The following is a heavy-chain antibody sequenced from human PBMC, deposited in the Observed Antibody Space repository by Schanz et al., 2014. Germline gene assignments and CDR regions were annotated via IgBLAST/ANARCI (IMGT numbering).Heavy chain of an antibody. CDR2: IKPDGSEK. CDR3: AREVGGSFGQHY. D-gene: IGHD1-26*01. J-gene: IGHJ4*02. V-gene: IGHV3-7*01. Sequence: EVRLVESGGGLVQPGGSLRLSCAASGFTFSAYWMTWVRQAPGKGLDWVGIIKPDGSEKFYVDSVKGRFTISRDNAKNLMYLHLNSLRAEDTAVYYCAREVGGSFGQHYWGQGALVTVSS. CDR1: GFTFSAYW.